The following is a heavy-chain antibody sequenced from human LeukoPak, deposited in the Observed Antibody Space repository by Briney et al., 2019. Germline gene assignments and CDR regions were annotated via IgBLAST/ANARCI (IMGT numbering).Heavy chain of an antibody. D-gene: IGHD1-26*01. CDR2: FYYSGST. V-gene: IGHV4-39*01. Sequence: SETLSLTCTVSGGSISSSIYHWGWIRRPPGKGLEYIGTFYYSGSTYYNPSLKSRLTISVDTPKNQYSLKLTSVTAADTAMYFCARSFSEKFYFDSWGQGTLATVSS. CDR1: GGSISSSIYH. J-gene: IGHJ4*02. CDR3: ARSFSEKFYFDS.